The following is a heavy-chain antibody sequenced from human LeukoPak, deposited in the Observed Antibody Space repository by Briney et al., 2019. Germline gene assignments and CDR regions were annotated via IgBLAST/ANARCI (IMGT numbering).Heavy chain of an antibody. CDR2: IGTAGDT. Sequence: PGGSLRLSCAASGFTFSSYDMHWVRQATGKGLEWVSAIGTAGDTYYPGSVKGRFTISRENAKNSLYLQMNSLRAGDTAVYYCARASPESTNSSSWHPLDYWGQGTLVTVSS. V-gene: IGHV3-13*01. CDR3: ARASPESTNSSSWHPLDY. J-gene: IGHJ4*02. CDR1: GFTFSSYD. D-gene: IGHD6-13*01.